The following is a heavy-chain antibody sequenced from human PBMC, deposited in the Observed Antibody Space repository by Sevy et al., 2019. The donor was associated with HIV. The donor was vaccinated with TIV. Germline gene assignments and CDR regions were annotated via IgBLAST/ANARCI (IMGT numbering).Heavy chain of an antibody. J-gene: IGHJ6*03. CDR1: GGSISSSSYY. D-gene: IGHD3-3*01. V-gene: IGHV4-39*01. Sequence: SETLSLTCTVSGGSISSSSYYWGWIRQPPGKGLEWIGSIYYSGSTYYNPSLKSRVTISVDTSKNQFSLKLSSVTAADTAVYYCARQIQYYDFWSGYYGGGDYYYYMDVWGKGTTVTVSS. CDR2: IYYSGST. CDR3: ARQIQYYDFWSGYYGGGDYYYYMDV.